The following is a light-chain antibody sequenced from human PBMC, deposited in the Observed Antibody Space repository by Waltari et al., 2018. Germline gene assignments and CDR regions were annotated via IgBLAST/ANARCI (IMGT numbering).Light chain of an antibody. CDR2: AAS. V-gene: IGKV1-17*01. Sequence: DIQMTQSPSSLSASVGDRVTITCRASQGIGNDLGWYQQKPGKAPNRLIFAASSLQSGVPPRFSGSGYGTEFTLTISSLQPEDCATYHCLQHNSYPPTFGQGTKVEIK. CDR3: LQHNSYPPT. J-gene: IGKJ1*01. CDR1: QGIGND.